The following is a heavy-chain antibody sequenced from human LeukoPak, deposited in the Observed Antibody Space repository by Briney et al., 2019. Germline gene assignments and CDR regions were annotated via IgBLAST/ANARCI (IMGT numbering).Heavy chain of an antibody. CDR1: GFTFSSYS. D-gene: IGHD6-13*01. J-gene: IGHJ4*02. V-gene: IGHV3-21*01. Sequence: GGSLRLSCAASGFTFSSYSMNWVRQAPGKGLEWVSFISSSSSYIYYADSVKGRFTISRDNAKNSLYLQMNSLRAEDTAVYYCARDRLSSWYSRYFDYWGQGTLVTVSS. CDR2: ISSSSSYI. CDR3: ARDRLSSWYSRYFDY.